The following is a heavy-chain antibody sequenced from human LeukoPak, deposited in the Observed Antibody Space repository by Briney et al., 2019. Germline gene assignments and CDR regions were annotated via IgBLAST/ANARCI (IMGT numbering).Heavy chain of an antibody. J-gene: IGHJ4*02. CDR3: ARSRGYDYGDSSDY. D-gene: IGHD4-17*01. CDR2: ISGSGGST. V-gene: IGHV3-23*01. Sequence: GGSLRLSCTASGFTFSSYAMSWVRQAPGKGLEWVSAISGSGGSTYYADSVKGRFTISRDNSKNTLYLQMNSLRAEDTAVYYCARSRGYDYGDSSDYWGQGTLVTVSS. CDR1: GFTFSSYA.